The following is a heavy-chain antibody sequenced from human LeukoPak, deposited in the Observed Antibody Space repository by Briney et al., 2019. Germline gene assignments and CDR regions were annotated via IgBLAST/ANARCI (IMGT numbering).Heavy chain of an antibody. Sequence: SETLSLTCTVSGGSISSYYWNWFRQPPGKGLEWIVYIYYSGSTNYNLSLKSRVTISIDTSKNQFSLKLSSVTAAATAVYSCVRRYSSAWYFDSWGQGTLVTVSS. CDR3: VRRYSSAWYFDS. J-gene: IGHJ4*02. V-gene: IGHV4-59*01. CDR2: IYYSGST. CDR1: GGSISSYY. D-gene: IGHD6-19*01.